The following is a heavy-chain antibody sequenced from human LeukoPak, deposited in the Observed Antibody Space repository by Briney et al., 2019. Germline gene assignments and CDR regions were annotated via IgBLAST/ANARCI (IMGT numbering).Heavy chain of an antibody. CDR1: GYSISSGYY. D-gene: IGHD2/OR15-2a*01. CDR2: IYHSGST. CDR3: ARHLYLTYYFDY. Sequence: SETLSLTCTVSGYSISSGYYWGWIRQPPGKGLEWIGSIYHSGSTYYNPSLKSRVTISVDTSKNQFSLRLSSVTAADTAVYYCARHLYLTYYFDYWGQGTLVTVSS. J-gene: IGHJ4*02. V-gene: IGHV4-38-2*02.